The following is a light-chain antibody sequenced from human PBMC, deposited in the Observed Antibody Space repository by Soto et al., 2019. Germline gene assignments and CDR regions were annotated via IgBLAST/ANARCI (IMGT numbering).Light chain of an antibody. V-gene: IGKV1-5*03. CDR2: KAS. CDR3: QHYNSYSEA. Sequence: DIQMTQSASTLSGSFGDRVTITWRASQTISSWLAWYQHKPGKAPKLLIYKASTLKSGVPSRFSGSGSGTEFTLTISSLQTDDFATYYCQHYNSYSEAFGQGTKVDIK. J-gene: IGKJ1*01. CDR1: QTISSW.